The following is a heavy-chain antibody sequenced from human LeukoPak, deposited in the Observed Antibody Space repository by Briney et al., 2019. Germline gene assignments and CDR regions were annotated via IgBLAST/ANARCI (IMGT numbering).Heavy chain of an antibody. CDR2: IYYSGST. CDR1: GGSISSYY. D-gene: IGHD3-22*01. J-gene: IGHJ6*02. Sequence: SETLSLTCTVSGGSISSYYWSWIRQPPGKGLEWIGYIYYSGSTNYNPFLKSRVTISVDTSKNQFSLKLGSVTAADTAVYYCARSGSSGYYYYYYGMDVWGQGTTVTVSS. CDR3: ARSGSSGYYYYYYGMDV. V-gene: IGHV4-59*01.